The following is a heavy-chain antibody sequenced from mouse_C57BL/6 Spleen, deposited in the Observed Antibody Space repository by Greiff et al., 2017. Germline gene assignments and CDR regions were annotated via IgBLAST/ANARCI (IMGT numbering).Heavy chain of an antibody. J-gene: IGHJ3*01. CDR1: GFTFSSYA. CDR2: ISDGGSYT. CDR3: ARGFAWLAY. Sequence: DVKLVESGGGLVKPGGSLKLSCAASGFTFSSYAMSWVRPTPEKMLEWVATISDGGSYTYYPDNVKGRFTISRDNAKNNLYLQMSHLKSEDTAMYYCARGFAWLAYWGQGTLVTVSA. V-gene: IGHV5-4*03.